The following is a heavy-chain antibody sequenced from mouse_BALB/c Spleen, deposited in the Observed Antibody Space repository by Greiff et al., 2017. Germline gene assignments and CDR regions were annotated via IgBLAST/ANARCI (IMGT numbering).Heavy chain of an antibody. D-gene: IGHD2-2*01. CDR3: ARGLPFMDY. Sequence: EVKLVESGPGLVKPSQSLSLTCTVTGYSITSDYAWNWIRQFPGNKLEWMGYISYSGSTSYNPSLKSRISITRDTSKNQFFLQLNSVTTEDTATYYCARGLPFMDYWGQGTSVTVSS. J-gene: IGHJ4*01. V-gene: IGHV3-2*02. CDR1: GYSITSDYA. CDR2: ISYSGST.